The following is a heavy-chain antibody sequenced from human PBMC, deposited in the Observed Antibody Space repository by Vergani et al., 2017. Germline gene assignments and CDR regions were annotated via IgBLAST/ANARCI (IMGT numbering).Heavy chain of an antibody. CDR2: IYTSGAT. D-gene: IGHD2-15*01. V-gene: IGHV4-61*02. J-gene: IGHJ6*03. CDR1: GGSFSTGGQS. Sequence: QVQLQESGPGLVKPSQTLSLTCTVSGGSFSTGGQSWTWLRQPAGKGLEWIGRIYTSGATNYNPSLRSRAIMSVDASKKLFSLKLTSVTAADTAVYYCVRARVCGGGTCSPNIDVWGKGTTVTAS. CDR3: VRARVCGGGTCSPNIDV.